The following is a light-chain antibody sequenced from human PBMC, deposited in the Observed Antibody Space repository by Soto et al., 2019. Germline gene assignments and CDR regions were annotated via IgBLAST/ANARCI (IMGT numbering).Light chain of an antibody. V-gene: IGKV3-11*01. CDR1: QSVSSY. Sequence: EIVMTQSPDTLSLAQGERPTLSCRASQSVSSYLAWYQQKPGQAPRLLIYDASNRATGIPARFSGSGSGTDFTLTISSLEPEDFAVYYCQQRSNWPRTFGQGTKV. CDR2: DAS. J-gene: IGKJ1*01. CDR3: QQRSNWPRT.